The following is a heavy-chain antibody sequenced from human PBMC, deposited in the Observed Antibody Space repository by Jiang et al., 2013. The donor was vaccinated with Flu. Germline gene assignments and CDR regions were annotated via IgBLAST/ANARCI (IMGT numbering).Heavy chain of an antibody. D-gene: IGHD5-12*01. CDR2: SSLSLEH. J-gene: IGHJ4*02. CDR3: ARDGSLVYYFDS. V-gene: IGHV1-69*16. Sequence: RQAPGQGLEWMEGSSLSLEHQTTHRSSRGRLTITXDESMSTVYMELSSLRSEDTAVYYCARDGSLVYYFDSWGQGTRVTVSS.